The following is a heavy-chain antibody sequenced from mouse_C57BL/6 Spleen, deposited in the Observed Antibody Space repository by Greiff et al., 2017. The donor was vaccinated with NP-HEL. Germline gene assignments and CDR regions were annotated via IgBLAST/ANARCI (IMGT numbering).Heavy chain of an antibody. J-gene: IGHJ3*01. Sequence: VQLQQPGAELVKPGASVKLSCKASGYTFTSYWMQWVKQRPGQGLEWIGEIDPSDSYTNYNQQFKGKATLTVDKSSSTAYMQLSSLTSEDSAVYYCARSDYGNQFAYWGQGTLVTVSA. CDR3: ARSDYGNQFAY. CDR2: IDPSDSYT. D-gene: IGHD2-1*01. CDR1: GYTFTSYW. V-gene: IGHV1-50*01.